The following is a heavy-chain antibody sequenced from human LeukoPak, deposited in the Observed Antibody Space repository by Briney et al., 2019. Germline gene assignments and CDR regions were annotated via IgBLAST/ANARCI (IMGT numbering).Heavy chain of an antibody. CDR2: ISGSDGST. Sequence: GGSLRLSCAASGFTFRSYGMSWVRQAPGKGLEWVSAISGSDGSTYYADSVKGRFTISRDNSKNTLYLQMNSLRAEDTAVYYCAREEGRSGWYPTNWFDPWGQGTLVTVSS. CDR1: GFTFRSYG. CDR3: AREEGRSGWYPTNWFDP. V-gene: IGHV3-23*01. J-gene: IGHJ5*02. D-gene: IGHD6-19*01.